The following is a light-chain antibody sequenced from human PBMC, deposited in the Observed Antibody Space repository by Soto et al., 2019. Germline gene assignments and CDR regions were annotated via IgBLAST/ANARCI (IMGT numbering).Light chain of an antibody. CDR3: RSYAGSSTPYV. CDR1: SSDVGSYNL. J-gene: IGLJ1*01. V-gene: IGLV2-23*02. Sequence: QSALTQPASLSGSPGQSITISCTGTSSDVGSYNLVSWYQQHPGKAPKLMIYEVSKRPSGVSNRFSGSKSGNTASLTISGLQAEDEADYYCRSYAGSSTPYVFGTGTKVTVL. CDR2: EVS.